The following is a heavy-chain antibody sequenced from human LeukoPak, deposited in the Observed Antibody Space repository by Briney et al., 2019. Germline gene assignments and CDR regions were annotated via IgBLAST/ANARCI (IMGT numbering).Heavy chain of an antibody. CDR3: AKAFHSGGTSYSGLDN. Sequence: PGGSLRLSCAASGFTFSSHAMSWVRQAPGRGLEWVSTISSSGESTYYADSVKGRFTISRDNSKNTLYLQMAGLRAEDTALYYCAKAFHSGGTSYSGLDNWLQGTLVTVSS. V-gene: IGHV3-23*01. CDR1: GFTFSSHA. D-gene: IGHD2-15*01. CDR2: ISSSGEST. J-gene: IGHJ4*02.